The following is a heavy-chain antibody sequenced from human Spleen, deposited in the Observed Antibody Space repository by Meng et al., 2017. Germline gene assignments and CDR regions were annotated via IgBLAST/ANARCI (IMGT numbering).Heavy chain of an antibody. V-gene: IGHV3-33*01. CDR1: GFTFSSYR. D-gene: IGHD5-24*01. Sequence: GESLKISCAASGFTFSSYRMHWVRQAPGKGLEWVAVIWYDGSNKYYADSVKGRFTISRDNSKNTLYLQMNSLRAEDTAVYYCARDQDGDGLNLDYWGQGTLVTVSS. J-gene: IGHJ4*02. CDR3: ARDQDGDGLNLDY. CDR2: IWYDGSNK.